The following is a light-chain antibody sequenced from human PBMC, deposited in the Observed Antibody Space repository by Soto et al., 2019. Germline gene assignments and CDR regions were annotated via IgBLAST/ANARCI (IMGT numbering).Light chain of an antibody. Sequence: QSALTQPASVSASPGQSITISCTGTSSDVGGYNYVSWYQQHPGKAPKLMIYDVSNRPSGVSNRFSGSKSGNTASLTISGLQAEDEADYYCSSYTSISTLYVFGTWTKVTVL. CDR1: SSDVGGYNY. CDR3: SSYTSISTLYV. CDR2: DVS. V-gene: IGLV2-14*01. J-gene: IGLJ1*01.